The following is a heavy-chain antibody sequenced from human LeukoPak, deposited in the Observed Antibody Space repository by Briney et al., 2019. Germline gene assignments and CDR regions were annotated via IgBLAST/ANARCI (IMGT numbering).Heavy chain of an antibody. D-gene: IGHD1-26*01. V-gene: IGHV3-33*01. CDR2: IWFDGSDK. CDR3: ARVQYSGSYSDAFDI. CDR1: GFTFRNYG. J-gene: IGHJ3*02. Sequence: PGGSLRLSCAASGFTFRNYGMQWVRQAPGKGLEWVAVIWFDGSDKKYADSVKGRFTTSRDNSKSTLYLQMNSLRAEDTAVYYCARVQYSGSYSDAFDIWGQGTMVTVSS.